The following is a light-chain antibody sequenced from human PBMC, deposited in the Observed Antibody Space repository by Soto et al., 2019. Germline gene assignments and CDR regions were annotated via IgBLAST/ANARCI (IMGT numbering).Light chain of an antibody. Sequence: EIVMTQSPATLSVSPVERATLSCRASQTVSSNLAWYQQKPGQAPRLLIYGASTRATGIPARFSGSGSGTEFTLTISSLQSEDFEVYYCQQYNTWPPYTFGQGTKLEIK. CDR2: GAS. V-gene: IGKV3-15*01. CDR1: QTVSSN. CDR3: QQYNTWPPYT. J-gene: IGKJ2*01.